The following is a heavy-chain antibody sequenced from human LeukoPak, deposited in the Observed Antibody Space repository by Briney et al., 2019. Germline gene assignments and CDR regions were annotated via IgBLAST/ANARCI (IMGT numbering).Heavy chain of an antibody. J-gene: IGHJ4*02. CDR2: ISIGGDTA. V-gene: IGHV3-23*01. CDR3: ARGHYGLDY. Sequence: GGSLRLSCAASGFTFSSHGMCWVRQAPGRGLEWVSSISIGGDTAYSDSVKGRFTISRDNSKNTLYLQLDSLRAEDTAVYYCARGHYGLDYRGQGTVVTVSS. D-gene: IGHD3-10*01. CDR1: GFTFSSHG.